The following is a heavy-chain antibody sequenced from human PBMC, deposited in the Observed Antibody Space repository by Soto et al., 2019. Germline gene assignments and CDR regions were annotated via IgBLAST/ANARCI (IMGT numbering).Heavy chain of an antibody. J-gene: IGHJ6*02. CDR2: IGTTSTYI. Sequence: GGSLRLSCAASGFTFGTFTMSWVRQAPGKGLEWVSSIGTTSTYIYYADSVRGRFTISRDNAKNSLYLQMNSLRAEGTAVYFCARVMCGDCSSYYYYSMDVWGQGTTVTVSS. V-gene: IGHV3-21*01. CDR3: ARVMCGDCSSYYYYSMDV. D-gene: IGHD2-21*02. CDR1: GFTFGTFT.